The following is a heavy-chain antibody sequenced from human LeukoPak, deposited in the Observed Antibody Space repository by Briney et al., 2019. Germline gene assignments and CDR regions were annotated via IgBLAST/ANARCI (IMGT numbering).Heavy chain of an antibody. D-gene: IGHD4-17*01. V-gene: IGHV3-53*01. CDR3: ARDLNGDYPEDSLDI. J-gene: IGHJ3*02. CDR2: IYSGGST. CDR1: GFTVSSNY. Sequence: PGGSLRLTCAASGFTVSSNYMSWVRQAPGKGLEWVSVIYSGGSTYYADSVKGRFTISRENAKNSLYLQMHSLRAGDTAVYYCARDLNGDYPEDSLDIWGQGTMVTVS.